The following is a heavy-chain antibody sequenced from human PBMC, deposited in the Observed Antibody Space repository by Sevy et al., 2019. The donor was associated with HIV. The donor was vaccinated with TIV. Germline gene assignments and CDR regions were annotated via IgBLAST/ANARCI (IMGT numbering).Heavy chain of an antibody. CDR2: ISSSSSYI. Sequence: GGSLRLSCAASGFTFSIYTMNWVRQAPGKGLEWVSSISSSSSYIYYTDSVKGRFSISRDNAKNALFLQMNSLRAEDTAVYYCARSLGNYYGSGTYQEDWFDPWGQGTLSPSPQ. D-gene: IGHD3-10*01. J-gene: IGHJ5*02. V-gene: IGHV3-21*01. CDR3: ARSLGNYYGSGTYQEDWFDP. CDR1: GFTFSIYT.